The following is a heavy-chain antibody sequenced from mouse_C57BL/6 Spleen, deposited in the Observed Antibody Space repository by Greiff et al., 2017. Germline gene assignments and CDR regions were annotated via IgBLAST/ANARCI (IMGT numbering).Heavy chain of an antibody. J-gene: IGHJ3*01. Sequence: DVHLVESGGGLVKPGGSLKLSCAASGFTFSDYGMHWVRQAPEKGLEWVAYISSGSSTIYYADTVKGRFTISRDNAKNTLFLQMTSLRSEDTAMYYCANLWGTYWGQGTLVTVSA. CDR1: GFTFSDYG. CDR3: ANLWGTY. V-gene: IGHV5-17*01. CDR2: ISSGSSTI. D-gene: IGHD1-1*02.